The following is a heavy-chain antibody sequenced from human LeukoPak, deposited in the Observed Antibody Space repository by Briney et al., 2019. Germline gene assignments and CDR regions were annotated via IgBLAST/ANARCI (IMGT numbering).Heavy chain of an antibody. CDR3: ARDYGIAVAGTGYYYYMDV. D-gene: IGHD6-19*01. Sequence: GGSLRLSCAASGFTFSSYWMSWVRQAPGKGLEWVSSISSSSSYIYYADSVKGRFTISRDNAKNSLYLQMNSLRAEDTAVYYCARDYGIAVAGTGYYYYMDVWGKGTTVTVSS. CDR1: GFTFSSYW. CDR2: ISSSSSYI. J-gene: IGHJ6*03. V-gene: IGHV3-21*01.